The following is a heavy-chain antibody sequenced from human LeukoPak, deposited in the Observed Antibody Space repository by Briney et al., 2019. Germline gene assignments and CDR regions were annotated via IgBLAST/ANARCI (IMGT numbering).Heavy chain of an antibody. V-gene: IGHV4-59*08. D-gene: IGHD6-13*01. CDR2: IYYSGST. CDR3: ARLSSGSSSWYDIDY. CDR1: GGSFSGYY. Sequence: PSETLSLTCAVYGGSFSGYYWSWIRQPPGKGLEWIGYIYYSGSTNYNPSLKSRVTISVDTSKNQFSLKPSSVTAADTAVYYCARLSSGSSSWYDIDYWGQGTLVTVSS. J-gene: IGHJ4*02.